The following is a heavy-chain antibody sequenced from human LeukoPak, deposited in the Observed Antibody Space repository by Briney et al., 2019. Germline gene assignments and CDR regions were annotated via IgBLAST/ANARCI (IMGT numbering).Heavy chain of an antibody. Sequence: GGSLRLSCAASGFTFSSYWMNWVRQAPGKGLVWVSRIASDGSGTTYADSVKGRFSISRDNAKNTLYLQMNSLRVEDTAVYYCARGRPHGNDYWGQGTLVTVSS. CDR2: IASDGSGT. D-gene: IGHD4-23*01. CDR1: GFTFSSYW. J-gene: IGHJ4*02. CDR3: ARGRPHGNDY. V-gene: IGHV3-74*01.